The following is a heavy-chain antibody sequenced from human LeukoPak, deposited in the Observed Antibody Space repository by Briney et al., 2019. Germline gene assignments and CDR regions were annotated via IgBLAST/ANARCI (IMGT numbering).Heavy chain of an antibody. V-gene: IGHV3-30*04. CDR3: ARSYGSASYSFDY. Sequence: GGSLRLSCEVSGFTFFMYTMHWVRRAPGKGLEWVSLVSYDGSNEYYVDSVTGRFTISRDNSKNTLYLQMNSLRPEDTAVYYCARSYGSASYSFDYWGQGTLVTVSS. CDR2: VSYDGSNE. D-gene: IGHD3-10*01. J-gene: IGHJ4*02. CDR1: GFTFFMYT.